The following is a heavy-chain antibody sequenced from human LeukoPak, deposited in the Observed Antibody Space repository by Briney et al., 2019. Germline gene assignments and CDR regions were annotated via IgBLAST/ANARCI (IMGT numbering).Heavy chain of an antibody. V-gene: IGHV4-30-2*01. CDR2: IYHSGST. CDR3: ARVVPAALFDY. J-gene: IGHJ4*02. D-gene: IGHD2-2*01. CDR1: GGSISSGGYS. Sequence: PSQTLSLTCAVSGGSISSGGYSWSWIRQPPGRGLEWIGYIYHSGSTYYNPSLKSRVTTSVDRSKNQFSLKLSSVTAADTAVYYCARVVPAALFDYWGQGTLVTVSS.